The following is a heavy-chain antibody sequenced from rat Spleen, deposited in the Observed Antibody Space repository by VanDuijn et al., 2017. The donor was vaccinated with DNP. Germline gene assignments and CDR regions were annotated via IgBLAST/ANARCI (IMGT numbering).Heavy chain of an antibody. CDR2: ISHDGRDT. V-gene: IGHV5-7*01. Sequence: EVQLVESGGGLVQPGRSLKLSCAASGFTFSDYNMAWVRQAPTKGLEWVATISHDGRDTYYRDSVKGRFTISRDNAKSTLYLQMDSLRSEDTATYYCARLSDYWGQGVMVTVSS. J-gene: IGHJ2*01. CDR1: GFTFSDYN. CDR3: ARLSDY.